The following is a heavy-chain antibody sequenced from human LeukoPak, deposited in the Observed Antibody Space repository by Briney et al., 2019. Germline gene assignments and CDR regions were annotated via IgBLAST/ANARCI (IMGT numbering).Heavy chain of an antibody. D-gene: IGHD4-17*01. V-gene: IGHV3-11*01. J-gene: IGHJ6*02. CDR1: GFTFSDYY. CDR3: AKDRRNYGVYYYYGMDV. CDR2: ISSSGSTI. Sequence: GGSLRLSCAASGFTFSDYYMSWIRQAPGKGLEWVLYISSSGSTIYYADSVKGRFTISRDNAKNSLYLQMNSLGAEDTALYYCAKDRRNYGVYYYYGMDVWGQGTTVTVSS.